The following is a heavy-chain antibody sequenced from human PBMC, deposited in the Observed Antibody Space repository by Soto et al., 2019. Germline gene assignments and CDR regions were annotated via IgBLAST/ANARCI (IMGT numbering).Heavy chain of an antibody. CDR3: VHSDSSGLYYGAFDI. V-gene: IGHV2-5*02. D-gene: IGHD3-22*01. Sequence: SGPRLVNPAQTLTLTCTFSGFSLSTSGVAVGWIRQPPGKALEWLAVIYWDDDKRYSPSLTSRLTITKDTSENQVVLTMTNMGPVDTGTYYCVHSDSSGLYYGAFDIWVQGTMVTVSS. CDR1: GFSLSTSGVA. J-gene: IGHJ3*02. CDR2: IYWDDDK.